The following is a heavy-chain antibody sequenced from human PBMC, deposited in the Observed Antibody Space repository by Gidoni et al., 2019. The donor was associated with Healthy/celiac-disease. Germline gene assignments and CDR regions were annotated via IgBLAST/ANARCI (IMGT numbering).Heavy chain of an antibody. CDR3: ASPIDPYDRRAVYDY. J-gene: IGHJ4*02. CDR1: GFTFSSYS. D-gene: IGHD3-22*01. V-gene: IGHV3-21*01. CDR2: ISSSSSYI. Sequence: EVQLVESGGGLVKPGGSLRLSCAASGFTFSSYSMNWVRQAPGKGLEWVSSISSSSSYIYYADSVKGRFTISRDNAKNSLYLQMNSLRAEDTAVYYCASPIDPYDRRAVYDYWGQGTLVTVSS.